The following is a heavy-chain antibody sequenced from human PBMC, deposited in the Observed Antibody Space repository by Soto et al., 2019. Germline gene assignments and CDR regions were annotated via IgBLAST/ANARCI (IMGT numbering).Heavy chain of an antibody. J-gene: IGHJ4*01. Sequence: GGSLRLSCAASGFTLSTYWMHWVRQAPGKGLVWVSRINSDGSITTYADSVKGRFTISRDNSKNTLYLQMNSLRAEDTAVYYCAGDGSGYSGYDCCFPGYWGHG. CDR2: INSDGSIT. V-gene: IGHV3-74*03. CDR1: GFTLSTYW. CDR3: AGDGSGYSGYDCCFPGY. D-gene: IGHD5-12*01.